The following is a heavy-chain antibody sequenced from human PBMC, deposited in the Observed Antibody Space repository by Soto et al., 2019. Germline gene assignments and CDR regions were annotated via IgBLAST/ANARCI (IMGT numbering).Heavy chain of an antibody. CDR1: GFTFSSYG. CDR2: ISYDGSNK. Sequence: PGGSLRLSCAASGFTFSSYGMHWVRQAPGKGLEWVAVISYDGSNKYYADSVKGRFTISRDNSKNTLYLQMNSLRAEDTAVYYCAKDRVRWWELLIEYYFDYWGQGTLVTVSS. V-gene: IGHV3-30*18. D-gene: IGHD1-26*01. CDR3: AKDRVRWWELLIEYYFDY. J-gene: IGHJ4*02.